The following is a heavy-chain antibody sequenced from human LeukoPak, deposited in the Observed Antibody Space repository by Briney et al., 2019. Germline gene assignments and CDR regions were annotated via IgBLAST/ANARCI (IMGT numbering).Heavy chain of an antibody. CDR1: GFTFSSYA. V-gene: IGHV3-23*01. CDR3: ASQVALIVVVPADYYGMDV. J-gene: IGHJ6*02. D-gene: IGHD2-2*01. Sequence: GESLRLSCAASGFTFSSYAMSWVRQAPGKGLEWVSAISGSGGSTYYADSVKGRFTISRDNSKNTLYLQMNSLRAEDTAVYYCASQVALIVVVPADYYGMDVWGQGTTVTVSS. CDR2: ISGSGGST.